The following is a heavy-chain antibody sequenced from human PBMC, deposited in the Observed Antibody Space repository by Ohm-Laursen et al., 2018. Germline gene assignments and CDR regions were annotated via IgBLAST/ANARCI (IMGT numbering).Heavy chain of an antibody. J-gene: IGHJ4*02. Sequence: SLRLSCAASGFTFSSYAMSWVRQPPGRGLEWVSTISANGVTTWYADSVKGRFTISRDNSKNSLYLQMNTLRVDDTAVYYCAKELQLWFLSAWWDYWGQGTLVTVSS. CDR1: GFTFSSYA. CDR2: ISANGVTT. V-gene: IGHV3-23*01. D-gene: IGHD5-18*01. CDR3: AKELQLWFLSAWWDY.